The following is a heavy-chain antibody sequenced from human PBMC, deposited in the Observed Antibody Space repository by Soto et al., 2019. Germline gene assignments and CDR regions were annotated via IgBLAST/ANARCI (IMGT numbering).Heavy chain of an antibody. V-gene: IGHV3-23*01. CDR2: ISGSGGNT. J-gene: IGHJ4*02. CDR1: GFTFSSYA. CDR3: AREPQGLPPMDY. Sequence: PGGSLRLSCAASGFTFSSYAMNWVRQAPGKGLEWVSAISGSGGNTYYADSVKGRFTISRDNSKNTLYLQMNSLKIEDTAIYYRAREPQGLPPMDYWGQGTQVTVSS.